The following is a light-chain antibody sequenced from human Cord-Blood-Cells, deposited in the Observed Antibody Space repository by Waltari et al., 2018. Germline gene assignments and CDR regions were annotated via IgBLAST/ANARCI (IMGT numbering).Light chain of an antibody. Sequence: QSALTQPRSVSGSPGQSVTISCTGTSSDVGGYNYVSWYQQHPGKAPKLMIYDVSKRPWRAPDRFAGSKSGNTASLTISGLQAEDEADYYCCSYAGSYTWVFGGGTKLTVL. CDR1: SSDVGGYNY. V-gene: IGLV2-11*01. CDR3: CSYAGSYTWV. J-gene: IGLJ3*02. CDR2: DVS.